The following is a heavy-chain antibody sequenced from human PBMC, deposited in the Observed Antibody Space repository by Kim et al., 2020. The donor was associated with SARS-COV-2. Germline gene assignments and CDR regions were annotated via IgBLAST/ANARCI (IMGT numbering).Heavy chain of an antibody. Sequence: TTYGHEVQGRVIVTTDTSTNTAYMELWSLRSDDTAMYYCARGAYGDVSFDYWGQGTLVTVSS. CDR2: T. J-gene: IGHJ4*02. V-gene: IGHV1-18*01. CDR3: ARGAYGDVSFDY. D-gene: IGHD4-17*01.